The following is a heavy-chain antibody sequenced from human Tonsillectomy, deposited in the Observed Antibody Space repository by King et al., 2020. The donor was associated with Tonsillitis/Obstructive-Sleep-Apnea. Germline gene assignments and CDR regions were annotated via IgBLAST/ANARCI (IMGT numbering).Heavy chain of an antibody. CDR1: GYTFTGYY. Sequence: VQLVESGAEVKKPGASVKVSCKASGYTFTGYYIHWVRQAPGQGLEWMGRINPNSGGTNYAQKFQGRVTMTRDTSISPAYMELSRLTSDDTAVYFCATFDCSSPSCGGWGQGTLVTVSS. D-gene: IGHD2-2*01. CDR2: INPNSGGT. V-gene: IGHV1-2*06. CDR3: ATFDCSSPSCGG. J-gene: IGHJ3*01.